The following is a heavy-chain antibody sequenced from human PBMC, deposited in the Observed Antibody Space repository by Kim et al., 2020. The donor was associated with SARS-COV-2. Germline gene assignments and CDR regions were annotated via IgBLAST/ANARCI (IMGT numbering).Heavy chain of an antibody. V-gene: IGHV3-11*06. CDR3: ATAASGTGGPLDY. D-gene: IGHD6-13*01. J-gene: IGHJ4*02. Sequence: YAHSVKGRFTISRDNAKNSLYLQMNSLRAEDTAVYYCATAASGTGGPLDYWGQGTLVPVSS.